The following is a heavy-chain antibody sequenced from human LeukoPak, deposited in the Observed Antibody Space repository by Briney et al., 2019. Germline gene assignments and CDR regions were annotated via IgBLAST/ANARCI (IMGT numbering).Heavy chain of an antibody. CDR2: ISSSSSTI. CDR1: GFTFSSYS. J-gene: IGHJ5*02. D-gene: IGHD1-7*01. Sequence: PGGSLRLSCAASGFTFSSYSMNWVRRAPGKGLEWVSYISSSSSTIYYADSVKGRFTISRDNAKNSLYLQMNSLRAEDTAVYYCARGITGTTRVLAGGHWFDPWGQGTLVTVPS. CDR3: ARGITGTTRVLAGGHWFDP. V-gene: IGHV3-48*01.